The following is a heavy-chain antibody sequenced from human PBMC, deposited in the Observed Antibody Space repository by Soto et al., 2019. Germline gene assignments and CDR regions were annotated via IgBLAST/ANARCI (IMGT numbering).Heavy chain of an antibody. D-gene: IGHD2-8*01. CDR2: MNPSSGNT. V-gene: IGHV1-8*01. Sequence: QVQLVQSGAEVKKPGASVKVSCKASGYTFTSYDINRVRQATGQGLEGMGWMNPSSGNTGYAKKFQGRVTMTRNTSISTAYMELSSLRSEVTVVYYCAREGVRGMDVWGQGTTVTVSS. CDR3: AREGVRGMDV. J-gene: IGHJ6*02. CDR1: GYTFTSYD.